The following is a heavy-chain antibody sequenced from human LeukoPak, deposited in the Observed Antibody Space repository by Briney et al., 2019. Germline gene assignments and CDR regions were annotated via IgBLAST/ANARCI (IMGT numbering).Heavy chain of an antibody. CDR3: ARDKDPYYYGSGSYSTPDY. V-gene: IGHV1-69*04. CDR2: IIPILGIA. D-gene: IGHD3-10*01. CDR1: GGTFSSYA. Sequence: ASVKVSCKASGGTFSSYAISWVRQAPGQGLEWMGRIIPILGIANYAQKFQGRVTITADKSTSTAYMELSSLRSEDTAVYYCARDKDPYYYGSGSYSTPDYWGQGTLVTVSS. J-gene: IGHJ4*02.